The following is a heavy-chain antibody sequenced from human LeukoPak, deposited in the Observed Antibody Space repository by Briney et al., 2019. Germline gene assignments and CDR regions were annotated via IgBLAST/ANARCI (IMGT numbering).Heavy chain of an antibody. D-gene: IGHD6-6*01. J-gene: IGHJ6*03. CDR3: ARQSIAARGYYYYMDV. V-gene: IGHV4-39*01. CDR2: IYYSGST. Sequence: SETLSLTCTVSGGSISSSSYFWGWIRQPPGKGLEWIGSIYYSGSTNYNPSLKSRVTMSVDTPKNQFSLKLTSVTAADTAVYYCARQSIAARGYYYYMDVWGKGTTVTVSS. CDR1: GGSISSSSYF.